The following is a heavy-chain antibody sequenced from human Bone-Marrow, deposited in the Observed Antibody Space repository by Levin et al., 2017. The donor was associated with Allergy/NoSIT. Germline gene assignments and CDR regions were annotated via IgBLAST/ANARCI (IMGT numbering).Heavy chain of an antibody. CDR1: GGTFSTYS. Sequence: ASVKVSCNASGGTFSTYSINWVRQAPGQGLEWVGGIIPRFASPTYTQRFQGRVTITADESTTTVYIDMSRLKSEDTAVYYCARVLAPGQYDAFNIWGQGTMVTVSS. CDR2: IIPRFASP. J-gene: IGHJ3*02. CDR3: ARVLAPGQYDAFNI. V-gene: IGHV1-69*13.